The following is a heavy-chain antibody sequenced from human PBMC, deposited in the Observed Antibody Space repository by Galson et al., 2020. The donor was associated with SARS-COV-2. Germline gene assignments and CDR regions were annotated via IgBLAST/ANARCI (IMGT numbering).Heavy chain of an antibody. Sequence: SETLSLTCTVSGGSISSYYWSWIRQPPAKGLEWIGYIYYSGSTNYNPSLKSRVTISVDTSKNQFSLKLSSVTAADTAVYYCARGPAATYYYYMDVWGKGTTVTVSS. CDR3: ARGPAATYYYYMDV. CDR2: IYYSGST. CDR1: GGSISSYY. V-gene: IGHV4-59*08. D-gene: IGHD2-2*01. J-gene: IGHJ6*03.